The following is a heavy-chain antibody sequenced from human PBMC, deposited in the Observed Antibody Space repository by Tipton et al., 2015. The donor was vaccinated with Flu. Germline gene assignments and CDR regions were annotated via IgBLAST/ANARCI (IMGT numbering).Heavy chain of an antibody. J-gene: IGHJ4*02. V-gene: IGHV4-59*13. CDR3: ARVAHNWNYSIDY. Sequence: TLSLTCSVSGGSISGNSWIRQSPGKGLEWIGYIYYSGSTNYNPSLKSRVTISVDTSKNQFSLKLSSVTAADTAVYYCARVAHNWNYSIDYWGQGTLVTVSS. CDR1: GGSISGNS. CDR2: IYYSGST. D-gene: IGHD1-7*01.